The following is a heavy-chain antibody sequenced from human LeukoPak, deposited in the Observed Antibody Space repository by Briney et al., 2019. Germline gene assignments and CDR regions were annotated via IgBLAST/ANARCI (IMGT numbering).Heavy chain of an antibody. V-gene: IGHV3-11*06. CDR2: ISSSSSYT. D-gene: IGHD5-18*01. Sequence: GGSLRLSCAASGFTFSDYYMSWIRQAPGQGLEWVSYISSSSSYTNYADSVKGRFTISRDNAKNSLYLQMNSLRAEDTAVYYCARDQGGYSYGSAGMDVWGQGTTVTVSS. J-gene: IGHJ6*02. CDR1: GFTFSDYY. CDR3: ARDQGGYSYGSAGMDV.